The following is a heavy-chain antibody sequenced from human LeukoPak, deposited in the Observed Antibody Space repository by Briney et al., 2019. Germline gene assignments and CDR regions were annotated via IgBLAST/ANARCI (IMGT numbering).Heavy chain of an antibody. CDR3: ARLYYDFWSGYYTKYYYYYMDV. V-gene: IGHV4-39*07. Sequence: SETLSLTCTVSGGSISSSSYYWGWIRQPPGKGLEWIGSIYYSGSTYYNPSLKSRVTISVDTSKNQFSLKLSSVTAADTAVYYCARLYYDFWSGYYTKYYYYYMDVWGKGTTATVSS. J-gene: IGHJ6*03. D-gene: IGHD3-3*01. CDR1: GGSISSSSYY. CDR2: IYYSGST.